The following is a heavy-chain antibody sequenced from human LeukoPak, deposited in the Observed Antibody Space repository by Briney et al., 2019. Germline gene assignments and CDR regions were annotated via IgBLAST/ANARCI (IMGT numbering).Heavy chain of an antibody. J-gene: IGHJ6*02. Sequence: NPSETLSLTCTVSGGSISSYYWSWIRHPPGRGLEWIGYIYYSGSTNYNPSLKSRVTISVDTSKNQFSLKLSSVTAADTAVYYCARDYKDYYYGMDVWGQGTTVTVSS. CDR1: GGSISSYY. CDR2: IYYSGST. CDR3: ARDYKDYYYGMDV. D-gene: IGHD5-24*01. V-gene: IGHV4-59*01.